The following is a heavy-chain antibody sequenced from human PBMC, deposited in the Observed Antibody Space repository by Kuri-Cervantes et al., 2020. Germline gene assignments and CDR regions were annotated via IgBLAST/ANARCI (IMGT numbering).Heavy chain of an antibody. CDR1: GFTFSDYY. D-gene: IGHD2/OR15-2a*01. Sequence: LSLTCAASGFTFSDYYMSWIRQAPGKGLEWVSYISSSGSTIYYADSVKGRFTISRDNAKNSLYLQMNSLRAEDTALYYCAKDGYYGTTKYYFDYWGQGTLVTVSS. J-gene: IGHJ4*02. V-gene: IGHV3-11*01. CDR3: AKDGYYGTTKYYFDY. CDR2: ISSSGSTI.